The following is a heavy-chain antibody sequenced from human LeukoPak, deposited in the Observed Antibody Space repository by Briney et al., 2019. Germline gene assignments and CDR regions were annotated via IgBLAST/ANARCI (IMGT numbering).Heavy chain of an antibody. CDR3: AKERRSSGYYDY. V-gene: IGHV3-23*01. Sequence: PGGSLRLSCAASGFTFSTYAMSWVRQAPGKGLEWVSATSGSGGSTYYADSVKGRFTISRDNSKDTLYLQMNSLRAEDTAVYYCAKERRSSGYYDYWGQGTLVTVSS. J-gene: IGHJ4*02. CDR1: GFTFSTYA. D-gene: IGHD3-22*01. CDR2: TSGSGGST.